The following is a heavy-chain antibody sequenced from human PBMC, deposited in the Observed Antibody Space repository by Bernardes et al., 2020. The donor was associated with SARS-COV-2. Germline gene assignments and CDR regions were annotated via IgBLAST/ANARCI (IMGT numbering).Heavy chain of an antibody. Sequence: SETLSLTCTVSGGSINTGSFNWAWIRQPAGKGLEWIGRIYSLGDTNYSPSFRRRVTIPVDTSKNQFFLNLSSATAADTAVYYCARVVNIEVNNNDYFDHWGQGTPVTVSS. D-gene: IGHD3-10*01. CDR1: GGSINTGSFN. CDR3: ARVVNIEVNNNDYFDH. J-gene: IGHJ4*02. V-gene: IGHV4-61*02. CDR2: IYSLGDT.